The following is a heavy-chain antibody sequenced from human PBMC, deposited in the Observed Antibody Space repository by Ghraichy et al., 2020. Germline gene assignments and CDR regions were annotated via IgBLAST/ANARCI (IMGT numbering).Heavy chain of an antibody. CDR1: GGSISSYY. D-gene: IGHD3-3*01. CDR2: IYYSGST. J-gene: IGHJ4*02. V-gene: IGHV4-59*01. CDR3: ARVLESSRITIFGVVQGGYFDY. Sequence: SETLSLTCTVSGGSISSYYWSWIRQPPGKGLEWIGYIYYSGSTNYNPSLKSRVTISVDTSKNQFSLKLSSVTAADTAVYYCARVLESSRITIFGVVQGGYFDYWGQGTLVTVSS.